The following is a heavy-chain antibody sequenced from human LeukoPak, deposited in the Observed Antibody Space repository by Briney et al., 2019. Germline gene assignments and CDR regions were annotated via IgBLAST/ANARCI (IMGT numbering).Heavy chain of an antibody. D-gene: IGHD6-6*01. Sequence: PGGSLRLSCAASGFTFSNYVMSWVRQAPGKGLEWVSSISGSGRNTNYADSVKGRFTISRDNSKNTLYLQMNSLRAEDTALYFCAKDSSSSSYYYGLDVWGQGTTVTVSS. CDR2: ISGSGRNT. CDR1: GFTFSNYV. V-gene: IGHV3-23*01. CDR3: AKDSSSSSYYYGLDV. J-gene: IGHJ6*02.